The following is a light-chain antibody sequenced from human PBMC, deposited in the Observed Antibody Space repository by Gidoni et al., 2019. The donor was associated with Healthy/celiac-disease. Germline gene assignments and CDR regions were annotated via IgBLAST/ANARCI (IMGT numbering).Light chain of an antibody. CDR2: AAS. CDR3: QQLNSYLLT. Sequence: IQLTQSPSFLSASVGDRVTITCRASQGISSYLAGYQQKPGKAPKLLIYAASTLQSGVPSRFSGSGSGTEFTLTISSLQPEDFATYYCQQLNSYLLTFGGGTKVEIK. CDR1: QGISSY. V-gene: IGKV1-9*01. J-gene: IGKJ4*01.